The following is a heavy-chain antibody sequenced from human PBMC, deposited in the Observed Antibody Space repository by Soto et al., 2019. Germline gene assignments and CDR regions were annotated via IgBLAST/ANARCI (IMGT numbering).Heavy chain of an antibody. J-gene: IGHJ4*02. CDR3: ARGQPYYYDSSGSKG. CDR1: GFTFSSYS. Sequence: GGSLRLSCAASGFTFSSYSMNWVRQAPGKGLEWVSSISSSSSYIYYADSVKGRFTISRDNAKNSLYLQMNSLRAEDTAVYYCARGQPYYYDSSGSKGWGQGTLVTVSS. V-gene: IGHV3-21*01. CDR2: ISSSSSYI. D-gene: IGHD3-22*01.